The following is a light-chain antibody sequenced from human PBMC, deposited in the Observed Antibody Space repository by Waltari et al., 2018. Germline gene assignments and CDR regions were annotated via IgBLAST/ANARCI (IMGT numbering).Light chain of an antibody. CDR1: QSLVHSDGNTF. V-gene: IGKV2-30*02. J-gene: IGKJ4*01. CDR3: MQGTHWPLT. CDR2: KVS. Sequence: DVVLTQSPLSLPVTLGQPAAIPCRSIQSLVHSDGNTFLAWLHQRQRHSPRRIIYKVSNRESGVPDRFSASGSGTDFTLKSSRVEAEDVGVFYCMQGTHWPLTFGGGTTVEIK.